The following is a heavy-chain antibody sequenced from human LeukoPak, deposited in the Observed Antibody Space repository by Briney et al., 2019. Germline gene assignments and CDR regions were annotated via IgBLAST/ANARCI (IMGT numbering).Heavy chain of an antibody. V-gene: IGHV3-23*01. CDR3: AKYGLVGSTRWFDP. CDR1: GFTFRTYA. D-gene: IGHD1-26*01. CDR2: IGTSFDT. J-gene: IGHJ5*02. Sequence: GSLRLSCAASGFTFRTYAMAWVRQAPGKGLEWVSTIGTSFDTYYADSVNGRFTISRDNSKNTLFLEMNSLRAEDTAVYFCAKYGLVGSTRWFDPWGQGTLVTVSS.